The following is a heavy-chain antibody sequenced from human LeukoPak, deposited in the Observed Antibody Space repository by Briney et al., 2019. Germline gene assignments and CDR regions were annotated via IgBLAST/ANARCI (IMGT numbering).Heavy chain of an antibody. V-gene: IGHV4-38-2*02. Sequence: SETLSLTCTVSGYSISSGYYWGWLRQPPGKGLEWIGSIYHSGSTYYNPSLKSRVTISVDTSKNQFSLKLSSVTAADTAVYYCARDQYYYDSSGYYYVNWFDPWGQGTLVTVSS. CDR1: GYSISSGYY. CDR3: ARDQYYYDSSGYYYVNWFDP. CDR2: IYHSGST. J-gene: IGHJ5*02. D-gene: IGHD3-22*01.